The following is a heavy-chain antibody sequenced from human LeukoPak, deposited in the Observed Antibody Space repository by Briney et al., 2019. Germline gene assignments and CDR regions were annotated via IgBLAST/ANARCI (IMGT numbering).Heavy chain of an antibody. D-gene: IGHD5-18*01. V-gene: IGHV1-18*01. CDR1: GYTFTSYG. CDR3: ARSPPRGYSYGDRYMDV. J-gene: IGHJ6*03. CDR2: ISAYNGNT. Sequence: GASVKVSCKASGYTFTSYGISWVRQAPGQGLEWMGWISAYNGNTNYAQKLQGRVTMTTDTSTSTAYMELRSLRSDDTAVYYCARSPPRGYSYGDRYMDVWGKGTTVTVSS.